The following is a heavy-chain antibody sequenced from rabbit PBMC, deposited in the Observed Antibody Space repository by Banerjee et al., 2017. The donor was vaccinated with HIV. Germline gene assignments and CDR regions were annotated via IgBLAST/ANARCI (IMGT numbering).Heavy chain of an antibody. CDR1: GFDFSSYG. Sequence: QEQLVESGGGLVQPGGSLTLSCKASGFDFSSYGVSWVRQAPGKGLEWIGYIDPVFGSTYYASWVNGRFTISSHNAQNTLYLQLNSLTAADTATYFCVRVLAGVGTYFNLWGPGTLVTVS. V-gene: IGHV1S47*01. CDR2: IDPVFGST. J-gene: IGHJ4*01. CDR3: VRVLAGVGTYFNL. D-gene: IGHD4-1*01.